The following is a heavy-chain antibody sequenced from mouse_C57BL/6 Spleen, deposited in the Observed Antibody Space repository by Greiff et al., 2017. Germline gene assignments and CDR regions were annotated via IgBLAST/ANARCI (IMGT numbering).Heavy chain of an antibody. Sequence: VKVVESGPELVKPGASVKISCKASGYAFSSSWMNWVKQRPGKGLEWIGRIYPGDGDTNYNGKFKGKATLTADKSSSTAYMQLSSLTSEDSAVYFCARMDYGSSHYFDYWGQGTTLTVSS. CDR1: GYAFSSSW. V-gene: IGHV1-82*01. CDR2: IYPGDGDT. D-gene: IGHD1-1*01. J-gene: IGHJ2*01. CDR3: ARMDYGSSHYFDY.